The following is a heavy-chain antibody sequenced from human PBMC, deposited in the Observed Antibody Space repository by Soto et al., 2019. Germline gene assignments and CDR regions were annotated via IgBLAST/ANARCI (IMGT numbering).Heavy chain of an antibody. V-gene: IGHV1-18*01. CDR3: ARIGVSSGHESPDFDS. J-gene: IGHJ4*02. CDR2: ISGFNGNT. D-gene: IGHD3-16*01. CDR1: GYTFNFYG. Sequence: QVQLVQSGAEVKKPGASVKVSCKASGYTFNFYGITWVRQAPGQGLEWMGWISGFNGNTNYAADLQGRVTMTTDTSTSTAYMELRGLRSDDTVVYYCARIGVSSGHESPDFDSWGQGTLVTVSS.